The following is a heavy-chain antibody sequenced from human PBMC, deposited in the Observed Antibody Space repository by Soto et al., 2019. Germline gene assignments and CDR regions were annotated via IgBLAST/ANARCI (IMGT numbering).Heavy chain of an antibody. V-gene: IGHV4-31*03. CDR3: ARGLAQINYFDY. Sequence: QVQLQESGPGLVKPSQTLSLTCTVSGGSISSGGYYWSWIRQHPGKGLEWIGYIYYSGSTYYNPTLKSRVTISVDTSKNQFSLKLSSETAADTAVYYCARGLAQINYFDYWGQGTLVTVSS. CDR2: IYYSGST. J-gene: IGHJ4*02. CDR1: GGSISSGGYY.